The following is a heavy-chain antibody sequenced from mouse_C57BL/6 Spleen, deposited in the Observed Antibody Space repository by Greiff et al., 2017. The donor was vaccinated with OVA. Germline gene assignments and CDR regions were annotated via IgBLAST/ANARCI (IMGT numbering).Heavy chain of an antibody. V-gene: IGHV1-82*01. J-gene: IGHJ2*01. CDR3: ARGDFDY. CDR1: GYAFRSSW. CDR2: IYPGDGDN. Sequence: QVQLKQSGPELVKPGASVKISCKASGYAFRSSWMNWVKQGPGKGPEGIGRIYPGDGDNNYNGKFKGKATLTADKSSSTAYMQLSSLTSEDSAVYFCARGDFDYWGQGTTLTVSS.